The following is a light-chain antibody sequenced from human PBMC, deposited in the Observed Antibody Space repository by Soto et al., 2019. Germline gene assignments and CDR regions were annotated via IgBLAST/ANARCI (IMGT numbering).Light chain of an antibody. Sequence: QSMLAQPASVSGSPGQSITISCTGTSSDVASYNLVSWYQQHPGKAPKFLIYEGSKRPSGISSRFSGSKSGNTASLTISGLQPEDEADYYCCSYAGSRTYVFGTGTKVTVL. CDR3: CSYAGSRTYV. J-gene: IGLJ1*01. V-gene: IGLV2-23*01. CDR2: EGS. CDR1: SSDVASYNL.